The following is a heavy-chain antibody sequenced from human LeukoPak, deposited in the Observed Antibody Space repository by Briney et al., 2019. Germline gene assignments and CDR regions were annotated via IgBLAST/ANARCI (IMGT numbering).Heavy chain of an antibody. V-gene: IGHV4-34*01. Sequence: PSETLSLTSAVYGGSFSGYYWSWIRQPPGKGLEWIGEINHSGSTNYNPSLKSRVTISVDTSKNQFSLKLSSVTAADTAVYYCARHGSGSYYNYYYYYGMDVWGQGTTVTVSS. CDR1: GGSFSGYY. D-gene: IGHD3-10*01. CDR2: INHSGST. CDR3: ARHGSGSYYNYYYYYGMDV. J-gene: IGHJ6*02.